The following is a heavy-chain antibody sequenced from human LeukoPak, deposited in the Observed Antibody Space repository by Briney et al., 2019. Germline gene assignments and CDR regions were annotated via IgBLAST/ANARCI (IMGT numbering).Heavy chain of an antibody. V-gene: IGHV3-73*01. J-gene: IGHJ4*02. CDR2: IRSKANGYAT. CDR3: TRTAMVRSYSDY. Sequence: QAGGSLRLSCAASGFTFSGSAMHWVRQASGKGLEWVGRIRSKANGYATAYAASVKGRFTISRDDSKNTAYLQMNSLKTEDTAVYYCTRTAMVRSYSDYWGQGTLVTVSS. CDR1: GFTFSGSA. D-gene: IGHD5-18*01.